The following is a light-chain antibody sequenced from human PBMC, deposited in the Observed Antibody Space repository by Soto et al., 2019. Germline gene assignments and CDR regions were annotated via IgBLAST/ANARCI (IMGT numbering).Light chain of an antibody. V-gene: IGKV3-20*01. Sequence: EIVLTQSPGSLSLSPGERATLSCRASQSVSSTFFAWYQQRPGQAPRLLMYGASSRATGIPERFSGSVSGTDFTLTISRLEPEHVAVYYCQQFDSSVTFGQGTKVEIK. J-gene: IGKJ1*01. CDR2: GAS. CDR1: QSVSSTF. CDR3: QQFDSSVT.